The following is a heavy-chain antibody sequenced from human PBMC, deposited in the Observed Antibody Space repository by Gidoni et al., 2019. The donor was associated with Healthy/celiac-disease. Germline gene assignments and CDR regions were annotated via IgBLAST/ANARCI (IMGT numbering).Heavy chain of an antibody. CDR3: TRPHDYGDYGVDC. CDR2: IRSKANSYAT. J-gene: IGHJ4*02. V-gene: IGHV3-73*02. D-gene: IGHD4-17*01. Sequence: EVQLVESGGGLVQPGGSRKLSCAASGFTFRGSAMHWVRQASGKGLEWVGRIRSKANSYATAYAASVKGRFTISRDDSKNTAYLQMNSLKTEDTAVYYCTRPHDYGDYGVDCWGQGTLVTVSS. CDR1: GFTFRGSA.